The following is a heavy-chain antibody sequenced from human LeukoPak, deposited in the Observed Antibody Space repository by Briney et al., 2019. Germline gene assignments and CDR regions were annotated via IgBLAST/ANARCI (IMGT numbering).Heavy chain of an antibody. CDR2: ISAYNGNT. D-gene: IGHD3-10*01. Sequence: ASVKVSCKASGYTFTSYGISWVRQAPGQGLEWMGWISAYNGNTNYAQKLQGRVTMTTDTSTSTAYMELRSLRSDDTAVYYCAREGLLWFEESTIPLNYYYYYMDVWGKGTTVTVSS. V-gene: IGHV1-18*01. CDR3: AREGLLWFEESTIPLNYYYYYMDV. CDR1: GYTFTSYG. J-gene: IGHJ6*03.